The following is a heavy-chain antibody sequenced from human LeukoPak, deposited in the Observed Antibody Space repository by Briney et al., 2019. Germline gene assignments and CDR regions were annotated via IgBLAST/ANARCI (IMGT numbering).Heavy chain of an antibody. V-gene: IGHV4-4*07. CDR2: IYTSGST. D-gene: IGHD3-22*01. J-gene: IGHJ3*02. CDR3: ARGPNRITMMIGDAFDI. Sequence: KPSETLSLTCTVSGGSISSYYWSWIRQPAGRGLEWIGRIYTSGSTNYNPSLKSRVTMSVDTSKNQFSLKLSSVTAADTAVYYCARGPNRITMMIGDAFDIWGQGTMVTISS. CDR1: GGSISSYY.